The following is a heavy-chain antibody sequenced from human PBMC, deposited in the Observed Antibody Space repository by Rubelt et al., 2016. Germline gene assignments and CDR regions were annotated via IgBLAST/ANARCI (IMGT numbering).Heavy chain of an antibody. CDR2: FYSGGET. CDR3: ARGSGGAFDY. CDR1: GFTVNSHY. D-gene: IGHD3-16*01. J-gene: IGHJ4*02. Sequence: GGGLVQPGGSLRLSCRASGFTVNSHYVNWVRQAPGKGLEWVSVFYSGGETYYADSVKGRFTISRDNSKNTLYLQMNTLRAEDTAVYYCARGSGGAFDYWGQGTLVTVSS. V-gene: IGHV3-66*01.